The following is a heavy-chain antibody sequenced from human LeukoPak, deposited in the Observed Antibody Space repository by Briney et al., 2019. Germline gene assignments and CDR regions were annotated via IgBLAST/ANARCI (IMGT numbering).Heavy chain of an antibody. Sequence: GGSLRLSCAASGFTFNTYAMSWVRQAPGKGLEWVSAISPSGDNIYYADSVKGRFTISRDNSKNTLYLQMNSLRAEDTAVYYCAKDKDIVVVPAAMINGLYFDYWGQGTLVTVSS. CDR1: GFTFNTYA. V-gene: IGHV3-23*01. J-gene: IGHJ4*02. D-gene: IGHD2-2*01. CDR3: AKDKDIVVVPAAMINGLYFDY. CDR2: ISPSGDNI.